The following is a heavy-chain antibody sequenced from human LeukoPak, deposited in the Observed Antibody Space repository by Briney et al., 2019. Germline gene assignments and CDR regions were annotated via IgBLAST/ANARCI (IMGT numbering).Heavy chain of an antibody. J-gene: IGHJ3*02. Sequence: SETLSLTCTVSGGSLSSYYWSWIRQPPGKGLEWIGYIYSTNYNPSLKSRVTISVDTSKNQFSLKLSSVTAADTAVYYCATSPSSGYYPDAFDIWGQGTMVTVSS. CDR1: GGSLSSYY. CDR2: IYST. D-gene: IGHD3-22*01. V-gene: IGHV4-4*09. CDR3: ATSPSSGYYPDAFDI.